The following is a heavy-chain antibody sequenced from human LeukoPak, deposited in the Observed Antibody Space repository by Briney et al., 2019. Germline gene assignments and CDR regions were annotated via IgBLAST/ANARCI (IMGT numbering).Heavy chain of an antibody. J-gene: IGHJ4*02. CDR1: GGSFSGYY. V-gene: IGHV4-34*01. CDR2: INHSGST. CDR3: ARGYYYGSGSYQFDY. Sequence: PSETLSLTCAVSGGSFSGYYWSWVRQPPGKGLEWIGEINHSGSTNYNPYPKSRVTISVDTAKNQFSLKLNSVTAADTAGSYFARGYYYGSGSYQFDYWGQGTLVTVSS. D-gene: IGHD3-10*01.